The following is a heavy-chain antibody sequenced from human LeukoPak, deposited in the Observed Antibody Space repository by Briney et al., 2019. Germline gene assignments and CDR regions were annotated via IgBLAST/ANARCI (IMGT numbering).Heavy chain of an antibody. CDR3: AKHFCTGLDCSLFDS. D-gene: IGHD3/OR15-3a*01. CDR1: GFTMSHYG. CDR2: IRSAVETT. V-gene: IGHV3-23*01. Sequence: PGGSLRLSWAASGFTMSHYGVSWVRQAPGKGREWISGIRSAVETTYYADSVKGRFIISRDDSKNALSLQLNSLRPEDTALYYCAKHFCTGLDCSLFDSWGQGTLVTVSS. J-gene: IGHJ4*02.